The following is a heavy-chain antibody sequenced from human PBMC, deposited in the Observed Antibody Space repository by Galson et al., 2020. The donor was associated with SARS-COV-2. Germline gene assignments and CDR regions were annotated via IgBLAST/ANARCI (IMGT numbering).Heavy chain of an antibody. CDR1: GYTFTSYG. Sequence: GESLKISCKASGYTFTSYGISWVRQAPGQGLEWMGWISAYNGNTNYAQKLQGRVTMTTDTSTSTAYMELRSLRSDDTAVYYCAREADLYPTTVAPALTFDYWGQGTLVTVSS. CDR2: ISAYNGNT. V-gene: IGHV1-18*04. D-gene: IGHD4-17*01. J-gene: IGHJ4*02. CDR3: AREADLYPTTVAPALTFDY.